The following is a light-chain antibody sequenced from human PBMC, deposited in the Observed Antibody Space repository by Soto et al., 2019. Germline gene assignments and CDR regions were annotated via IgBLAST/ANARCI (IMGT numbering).Light chain of an antibody. V-gene: IGLV2-14*01. J-gene: IGLJ2*01. CDR3: SSFSSRNTLV. Sequence: SGLTQPGSVSGYPGQSITISCSGTSRDGGAYNLVSWYQQRPGKAPKLLIYEVRNRPSGLSYRFSGSKSGNTASLTISSLLPEDEADYFCSSFSSRNTLVFGGGTKVTX. CDR1: SRDGGAYNL. CDR2: EVR.